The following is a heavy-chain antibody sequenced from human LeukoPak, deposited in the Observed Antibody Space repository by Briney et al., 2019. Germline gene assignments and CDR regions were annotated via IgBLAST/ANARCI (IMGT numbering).Heavy chain of an antibody. J-gene: IGHJ4*02. CDR3: ARGGCTNGVCYVFDY. CDR1: GGSISSYY. Sequence: SETLSLTCTVSGGSISSYYWSWIRQSPGEGLEWIGYIYYRGSTNYSPSLESRVTISVDTSKNQFSLKLSSVTAVDTAVYYCARGGCTNGVCYVFDYWGQGTLVTVSS. CDR2: IYYRGST. V-gene: IGHV4-59*01. D-gene: IGHD2-8*01.